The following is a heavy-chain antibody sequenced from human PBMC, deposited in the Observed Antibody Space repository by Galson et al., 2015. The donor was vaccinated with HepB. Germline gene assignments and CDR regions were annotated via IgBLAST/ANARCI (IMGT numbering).Heavy chain of an antibody. CDR1: GGTFSSYA. CDR3: ATYYYDSSGYYYYYYGMDV. J-gene: IGHJ6*02. V-gene: IGHV1-69*13. Sequence: SVKVSCKASGGTFSSYAISWVRQAPGQGLEWMGGIIPIFGTANYAQKFQGRVTITADESTSTAYMELSSLRSEDTAVYYCATYYYDSSGYYYYYYGMDVWGQGTTVTVSS. CDR2: IIPIFGTA. D-gene: IGHD3-22*01.